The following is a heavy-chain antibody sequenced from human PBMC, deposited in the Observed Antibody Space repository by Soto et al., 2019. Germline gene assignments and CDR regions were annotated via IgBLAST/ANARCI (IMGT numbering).Heavy chain of an antibody. J-gene: IGHJ4*02. V-gene: IGHV1-18*04. Sequence: QVQLVQSGAEVKKPGASVKVSCKTSGYTFTSYGISWVRQAPGQGLEWMGWISGYSGNTNYAQMLQGRVTMTTDTPTSTGYMELRSLRSDDTAVYYCARVPRGTWYAHLLYWGQGTLVTVSS. CDR2: ISGYSGNT. D-gene: IGHD1-26*01. CDR3: ARVPRGTWYAHLLY. CDR1: GYTFTSYG.